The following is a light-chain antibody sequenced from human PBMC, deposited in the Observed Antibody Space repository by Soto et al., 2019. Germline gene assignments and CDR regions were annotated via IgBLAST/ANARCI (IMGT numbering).Light chain of an antibody. Sequence: QSVLTQPPSASGTPGQRVTISCSGSSSNIGSNTVNWYQQLPGTAPKLLIYSNNQRPSGVPDRFSGSKSGTSASLAISGLQSEDDAEYYCAAWDDSLNGVVFGGGTKLTVL. V-gene: IGLV1-44*01. CDR3: AAWDDSLNGVV. J-gene: IGLJ2*01. CDR2: SNN. CDR1: SSNIGSNT.